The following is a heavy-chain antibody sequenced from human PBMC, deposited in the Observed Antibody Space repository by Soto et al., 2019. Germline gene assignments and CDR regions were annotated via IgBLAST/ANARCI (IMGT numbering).Heavy chain of an antibody. CDR2: IYYSGST. V-gene: IGHV4-59*08. Sequence: SETLSLTCTVSGGSISSYYWSWIRQPPGKGLEWIGYIYYSGSTYYNPSLKSRVTISVDTSKNQFSLKLSSVTAADTAVYYCARTLIAAAGTRASLFDYWGQGTLVTVSS. CDR1: GGSISSYY. J-gene: IGHJ4*02. CDR3: ARTLIAAAGTRASLFDY. D-gene: IGHD6-13*01.